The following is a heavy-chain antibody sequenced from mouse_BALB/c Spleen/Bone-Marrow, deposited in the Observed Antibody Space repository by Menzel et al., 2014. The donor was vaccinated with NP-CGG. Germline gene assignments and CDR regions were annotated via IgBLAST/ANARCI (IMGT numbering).Heavy chain of an antibody. Sequence: SGAVLMKPGASXXXXXXATVYIFSXXXIVWVKQRPGHGLVWIGEIFPRXXXXXYDEKFEGKATFTADTSSNTAYMQHSGLTSEXSAVYYCARKGGYYRFDAEGGYFDYWGQGXTLTVSS. V-gene: IGHV1-9*01. CDR1: VYIFSXXX. D-gene: IGHD2-14*01. CDR3: ARKGGYYRFDAEGGYFDY. CDR2: IFPRXXXX. J-gene: IGHJ2*01.